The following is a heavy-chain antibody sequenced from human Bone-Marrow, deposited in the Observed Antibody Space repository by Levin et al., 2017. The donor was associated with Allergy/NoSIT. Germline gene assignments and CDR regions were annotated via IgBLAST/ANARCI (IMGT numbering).Heavy chain of an antibody. CDR1: GGSINADGYY. CDR2: IRHSGTT. CDR3: TRDSPGNYFDS. Sequence: RSQTLSLTCTVSGGSINADGYYLTWIRQFPGKGLEWIGYIRHSGTTFSNPSLKGRATLSVDTSKSQFSLRLTSVTAADTAVYFCTRDSPGNYFDSWGQGTLVTVSS. J-gene: IGHJ4*02. V-gene: IGHV4-31*03.